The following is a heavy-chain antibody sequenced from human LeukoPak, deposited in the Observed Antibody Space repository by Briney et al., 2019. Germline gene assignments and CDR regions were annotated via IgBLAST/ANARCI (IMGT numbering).Heavy chain of an antibody. CDR2: INPNSGGT. D-gene: IGHD2-2*01. V-gene: IGHV1-2*02. Sequence: ASVKVSCKASGYTFTGYYMHWVRQAPGQGLEWMGWINPNSGGTNYAQKFQGRVTMTRDTSISTAYMELSRLRSDDTAVYYCARDYCSSTSCYAFPDYWGQGTLVTVSS. J-gene: IGHJ4*02. CDR1: GYTFTGYY. CDR3: ARDYCSSTSCYAFPDY.